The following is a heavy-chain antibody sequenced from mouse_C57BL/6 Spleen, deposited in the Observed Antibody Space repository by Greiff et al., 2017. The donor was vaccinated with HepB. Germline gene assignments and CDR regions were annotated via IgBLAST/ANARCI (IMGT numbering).Heavy chain of an antibody. Sequence: QVQLKQSGAELVKPGASVKLSCKASGYTFTSYWMQWVKQRPGQGLEWIGEIDPSDSYTNYNQKFKGKATLTVDTSSSTAYMQLSSLTSEDSAVYYCARGGSTVLDYWGQGTTLTVSS. CDR1: GYTFTSYW. J-gene: IGHJ2*01. CDR2: IDPSDSYT. D-gene: IGHD1-1*01. CDR3: ARGGSTVLDY. V-gene: IGHV1-50*01.